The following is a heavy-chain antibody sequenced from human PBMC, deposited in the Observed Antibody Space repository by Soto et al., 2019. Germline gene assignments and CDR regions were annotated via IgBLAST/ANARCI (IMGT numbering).Heavy chain of an antibody. CDR2: VGTAGDT. J-gene: IGHJ4*02. CDR1: GFTFGSYD. V-gene: IGHV3-13*01. CDR3: ARERGGYFDY. D-gene: IGHD2-15*01. Sequence: GGSLRLSCAASGFTFGSYDIHWVRQASGKGLEWVSAVGTAGDTYYSGSAKGRFTISREDAKNSLYLQMNSLRGGDTAVHYCARERGGYFDYWGQGTLVTVSS.